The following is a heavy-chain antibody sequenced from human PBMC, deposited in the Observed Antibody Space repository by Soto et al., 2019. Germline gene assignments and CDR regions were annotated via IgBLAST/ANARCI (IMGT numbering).Heavy chain of an antibody. V-gene: IGHV4-31*03. CDR1: GGSISSGGYY. D-gene: IGHD6-13*01. Sequence: TLSLTCTVSGGSISSGGYYWSWIRQHPGKGLEWIGYIYYSGSTYYNPSLKSRVTISVDTSKNQFSLKLSSVTAADTAVYYCARSIAAASNFDYWGQGTLVTVSS. CDR2: IYYSGST. J-gene: IGHJ4*02. CDR3: ARSIAAASNFDY.